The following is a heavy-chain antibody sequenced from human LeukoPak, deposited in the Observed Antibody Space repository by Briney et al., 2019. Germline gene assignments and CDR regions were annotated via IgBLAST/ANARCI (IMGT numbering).Heavy chain of an antibody. J-gene: IGHJ5*02. V-gene: IGHV4-4*02. Sequence: SGTLSLTCAVSGGSISSSNWWSWVRQPPGKGLEWIGEIYHSGSTNYNPSLKSRVTISVDKSKNQFSLKLSSVTAADTAVYYCARDLRGGDSPHNWFDPWGQGTLVTVSS. D-gene: IGHD4-23*01. CDR1: GGSISSSNW. CDR3: ARDLRGGDSPHNWFDP. CDR2: IYHSGST.